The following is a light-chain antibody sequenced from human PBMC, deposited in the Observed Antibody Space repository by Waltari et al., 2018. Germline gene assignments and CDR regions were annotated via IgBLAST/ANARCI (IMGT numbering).Light chain of an antibody. CDR3: QHYDNWPPSYT. J-gene: IGKJ2*01. Sequence: EPMMTQSPGTLSVSPGQRATLSCRASQSVGSNLAWYRQKPGQAPRLLIYAASTRATGIPTRFAGSASGTEFTLTISSLQSEDFAVYYCQHYDNWPPSYTFGRGTKLEIE. V-gene: IGKV3-15*01. CDR2: AAS. CDR1: QSVGSN.